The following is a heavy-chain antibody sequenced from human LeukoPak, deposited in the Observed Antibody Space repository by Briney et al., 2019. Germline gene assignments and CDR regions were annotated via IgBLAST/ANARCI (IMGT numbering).Heavy chain of an antibody. D-gene: IGHD2-15*01. J-gene: IGHJ4*02. CDR1: GGSFSGYY. V-gene: IGHV4-34*01. CDR3: ARGKQYCSGGSCYGCGGDCNDY. CDR2: INHSGST. Sequence: SETLSLTCAVYGGSFSGYYWSWIRQPPGEGLEWIGEINHSGSTNYNPSLKSRVTISVDTSKNQFSLKLSSVTAADTAVYYCARGKQYCSGGSCYGCGGDCNDYWGQGTLVTVSS.